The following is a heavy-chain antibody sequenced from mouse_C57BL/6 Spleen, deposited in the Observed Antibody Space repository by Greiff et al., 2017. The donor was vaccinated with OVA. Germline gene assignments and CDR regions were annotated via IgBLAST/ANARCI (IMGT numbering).Heavy chain of an antibody. D-gene: IGHD2-4*01. J-gene: IGHJ3*01. CDR2: INPSSGYT. CDR3: ARGGYYDYDGFAY. Sequence: QVQLQQSGAELARPGASVKMSCKASGYTFTSYTMHWVKQRPGQGLEWIGYINPSSGYTKYNQKFKDKATLTADISSSTAYMQLSSLTSEDSAVYYCARGGYYDYDGFAYWGQGTLVTVSA. CDR1: GYTFTSYT. V-gene: IGHV1-4*01.